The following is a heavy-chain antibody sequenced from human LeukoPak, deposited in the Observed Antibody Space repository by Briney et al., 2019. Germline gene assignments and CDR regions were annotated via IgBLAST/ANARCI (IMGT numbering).Heavy chain of an antibody. CDR1: GFTFSRYS. Sequence: GGSLRLSCVGSGFTFSRYSLNWVRQAPGKGLEWVSYISTNSKTIKYADSVKGRFAISRDNAKDFLYLQMTILRAEDTAVYYCASYFDGTGYFKEGYAIWGRGTLVTVSS. V-gene: IGHV3-48*01. CDR2: ISTNSKTI. D-gene: IGHD3-22*01. CDR3: ASYFDGTGYFKEGYAI. J-gene: IGHJ3*02.